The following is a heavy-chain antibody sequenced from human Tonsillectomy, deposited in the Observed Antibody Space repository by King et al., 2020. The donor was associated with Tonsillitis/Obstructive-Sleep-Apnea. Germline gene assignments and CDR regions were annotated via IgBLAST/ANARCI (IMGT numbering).Heavy chain of an antibody. CDR3: ATLVGAAPSWYFDL. V-gene: IGHV4-39*01. D-gene: IGHD1-26*01. J-gene: IGHJ2*01. CDR2: IYYSGST. CDR1: GASISSSSYY. Sequence: QLQESGPGLVKPSETLSLTCTVSGASISSSSYYWGWIRQPPGKGLEWIGSIYYSGSTYYNPSLKSRVTISVDTSKNQFSLKVNSVTAADTAVYYCATLVGAAPSWYFDLWGRGTLVTVSS.